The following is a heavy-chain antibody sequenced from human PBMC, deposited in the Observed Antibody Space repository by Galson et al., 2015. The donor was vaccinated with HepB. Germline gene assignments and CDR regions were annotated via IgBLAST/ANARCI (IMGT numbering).Heavy chain of an antibody. Sequence: SLRLSCEASGFTFTDPYMSWIRHAPGKGLVWVSYISGCGSFITYADSVKGRFTMSRDNAKNSVYLQLNSLRVEDTAVYYCARERQFLRDFDSWGQGTLVTVSS. V-gene: IGHV3-11*01. CDR2: ISGCGSFI. CDR1: GFTFTDPY. D-gene: IGHD6-19*01. CDR3: ARERQFLRDFDS. J-gene: IGHJ4*02.